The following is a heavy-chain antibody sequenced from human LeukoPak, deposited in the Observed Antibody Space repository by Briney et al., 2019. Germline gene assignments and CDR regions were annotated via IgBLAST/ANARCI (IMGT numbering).Heavy chain of an antibody. V-gene: IGHV4-61*02. D-gene: IGHD3-3*01. J-gene: IGHJ4*02. Sequence: SQTLSLTCTVSGGSISSGSYYWSWIRLPAGKGLEWIGRIYSSGSTNYNPSLKSRVTISVDTSKNQFSLKLNSVSAADTAVYYCAREAYDFWSGYYDYWGQGTLVTVSS. CDR3: AREAYDFWSGYYDY. CDR1: GGSISSGSYY. CDR2: IYSSGST.